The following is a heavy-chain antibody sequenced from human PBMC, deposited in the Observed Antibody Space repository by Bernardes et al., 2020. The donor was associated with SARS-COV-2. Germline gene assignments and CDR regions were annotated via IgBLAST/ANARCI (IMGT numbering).Heavy chain of an antibody. CDR2: IYYSGST. CDR3: ARGIVVVTAPLSSNWFDP. V-gene: IGHV4-59*01. Sequence: SETLSLTCTVSGGSISSYYWSWIRQPPGKGLEWIGYIYYSGSTNYNPSLKSRVTISVDTSKNQFSLKLSSVTAADTAVYYCARGIVVVTAPLSSNWFDPWGQGTLVTVSS. J-gene: IGHJ5*02. CDR1: GGSISSYY. D-gene: IGHD2-21*02.